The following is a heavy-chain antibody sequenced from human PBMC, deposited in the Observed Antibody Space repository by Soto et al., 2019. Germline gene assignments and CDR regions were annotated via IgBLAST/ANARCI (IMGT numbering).Heavy chain of an antibody. V-gene: IGHV4-34*01. J-gene: IGHJ4*02. CDR2: INHSGST. CDR3: ARAGSSGGYDYIWGSYRYPRYYFDY. Sequence: SETLSLTCAVYGGSFSGYYWSWIRQPPGKGLEWIGEINHSGSTNYNPSLKSRVTISVDTSKNQFSLKLSSVTAADTAVYYCARAGSSGGYDYIWGSYRYPRYYFDYWGQGTLVTVSS. D-gene: IGHD3-16*02. CDR1: GGSFSGYY.